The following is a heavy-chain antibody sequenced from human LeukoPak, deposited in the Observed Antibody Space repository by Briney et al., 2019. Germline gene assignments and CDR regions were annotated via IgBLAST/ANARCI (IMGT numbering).Heavy chain of an antibody. CDR3: AKDSSFRRRPRHCSSTSCSFIDY. Sequence: GGSLRLSCAASGFTFSSYGMHWVRQAPGKGLEWVAVIWYDGSNKYYADSVKGRFTISRDNSKNTLYLQMNSLRAEDTAVYYCAKDSSFRRRPRHCSSTSCSFIDYWGQGTLVTVSS. D-gene: IGHD2-2*01. CDR1: GFTFSSYG. J-gene: IGHJ4*02. CDR2: IWYDGSNK. V-gene: IGHV3-33*06.